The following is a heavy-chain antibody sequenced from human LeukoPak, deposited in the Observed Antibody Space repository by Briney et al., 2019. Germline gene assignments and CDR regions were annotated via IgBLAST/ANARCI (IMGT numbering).Heavy chain of an antibody. J-gene: IGHJ4*02. V-gene: IGHV3-9*03. CDR3: AKDALGGRTKFDS. CDR2: ISWNSGSI. D-gene: IGHD3-16*01. CDR1: GFTFDDYA. Sequence: PGGSLRLSCAASGFTFDDYAMHWVRQAPGKGLEWVSGISWNSGSIGYADSVKGRFTISRDNAKNSLYLQMNSLRAEDMALYYCAKDALGGRTKFDSWGQGSLVTVSS.